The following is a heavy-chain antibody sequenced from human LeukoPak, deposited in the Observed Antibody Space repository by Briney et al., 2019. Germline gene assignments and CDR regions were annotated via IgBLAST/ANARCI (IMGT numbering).Heavy chain of an antibody. J-gene: IGHJ4*02. Sequence: GGSLRLSCAASGFTVSSNYMSWVRQAPGKGLEWVSVIYSGGSTHYADSVKGRFTISRHNSKNTLYLQMNSLRAEDTAVYYCARAGDATSYSSSWYFDYWGQGTLVTVSS. D-gene: IGHD6-13*01. CDR3: ARAGDATSYSSSWYFDY. CDR1: GFTVSSNY. V-gene: IGHV3-53*04. CDR2: IYSGGST.